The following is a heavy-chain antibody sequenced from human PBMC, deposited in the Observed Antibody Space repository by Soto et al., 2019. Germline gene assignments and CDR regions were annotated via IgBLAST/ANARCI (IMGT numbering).Heavy chain of an antibody. D-gene: IGHD5-12*01. CDR1: GGSISSYY. CDR3: ARAHSRDGYYWFDP. CDR2: IYYSGST. Sequence: SETLSLTCTVSGGSISSYYWSWIRQPPGKGLEWIGYIYYSGSTNYNPSLKSRVTISVDTSKNQFSLKLSSVTAADTAVYYCARAHSRDGYYWFDPWGQGTLVTVSS. J-gene: IGHJ5*02. V-gene: IGHV4-59*01.